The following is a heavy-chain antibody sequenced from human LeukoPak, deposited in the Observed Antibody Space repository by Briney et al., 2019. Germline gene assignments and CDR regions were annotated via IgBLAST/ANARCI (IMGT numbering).Heavy chain of an antibody. J-gene: IGHJ3*02. D-gene: IGHD7-27*01. CDR1: AFTFSSYS. CDR2: ISSSSSYI. V-gene: IGHV3-21*01. CDR3: VREGLDTWGAFDI. Sequence: PGGSLKLSCAASAFTFSSYSMNWVRQAPGKRLAWVSSISSSSSYIYYADSVKGRFTISRDNAKNSLYLQMNSLRAEDTALYYCVREGLDTWGAFDIWGQGTMVTVSS.